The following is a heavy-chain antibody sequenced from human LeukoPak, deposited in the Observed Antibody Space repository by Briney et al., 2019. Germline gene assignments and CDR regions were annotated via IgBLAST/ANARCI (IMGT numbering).Heavy chain of an antibody. Sequence: GGSLRLSCAASGFTFDDYTMHWVRHAPGKGLEWVSLISWDGGSTYYADSVKGRFTISRDNSKNSLYLQMNSLRTEDTALYYCAKGSGSYFSDAFDIWGQGTMVTVSS. V-gene: IGHV3-43*01. CDR1: GFTFDDYT. D-gene: IGHD3-10*01. CDR2: ISWDGGST. J-gene: IGHJ3*02. CDR3: AKGSGSYFSDAFDI.